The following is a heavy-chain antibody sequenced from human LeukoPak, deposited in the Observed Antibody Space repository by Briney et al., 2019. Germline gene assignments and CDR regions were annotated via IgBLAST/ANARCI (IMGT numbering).Heavy chain of an antibody. CDR3: GXVGLXXQCXDY. CDR1: GGSISSYY. CDR2: IYYSGST. Sequence: SETLSLTCTVSGGSISSYYWSWIRQPPGKGLEGIGYIYYSGSTNYNTSLKSRVTISADTSKNQFSRKLSSLPAAGPSGYYFGXVGLXXQCXDYXGQXTLVTVSS. V-gene: IGHV4-59*01. D-gene: IGHD1-26*01. J-gene: IGHJ4*02.